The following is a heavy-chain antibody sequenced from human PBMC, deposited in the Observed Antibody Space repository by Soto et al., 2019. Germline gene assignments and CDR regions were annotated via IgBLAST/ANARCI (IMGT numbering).Heavy chain of an antibody. CDR1: GFTFSTFA. V-gene: IGHV3-23*01. J-gene: IGHJ5*02. CDR3: ARLAVPERSQWFEP. CDR2: LSGAGDDP. D-gene: IGHD4-17*01. Sequence: GGSLRLSCAASGFTFSTFAMSWVRQAPGEGLEWVSTLSGAGDDPYYADSVKGRFTISRDNSKNTLFLHMSNLRADDTAVYHCARLAVPERSQWFEPWGQGTLVTVSS.